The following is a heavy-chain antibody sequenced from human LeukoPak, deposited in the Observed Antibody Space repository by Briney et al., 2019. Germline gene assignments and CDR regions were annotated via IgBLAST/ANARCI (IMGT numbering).Heavy chain of an antibody. CDR3: ARDFLGYTFDY. Sequence: GGSLRLSCAAAGFTFSNYWMSWVRQAPGKGPEWVANIKEDGSEKYYEDSVKGRFTISRDNAKNSLYLQMDSPRAEDTAVYYCARDFLGYTFDYWGQGTLVTVSS. V-gene: IGHV3-7*05. J-gene: IGHJ4*02. CDR1: GFTFSNYW. CDR2: IKEDGSEK. D-gene: IGHD2-2*02.